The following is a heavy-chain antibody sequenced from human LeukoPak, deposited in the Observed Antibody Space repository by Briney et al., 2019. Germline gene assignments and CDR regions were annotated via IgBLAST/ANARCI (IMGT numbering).Heavy chain of an antibody. J-gene: IGHJ4*02. CDR3: ARGGSSWQSFDY. V-gene: IGHV4-4*07. D-gene: IGHD6-13*01. Sequence: SETLSLTCTVSGGSISSYYWSWIRQPAGKGLEWVGRIYTSGTTNYNPSLKSRVTMSVYTSKNQFSLKLSSVTAEDTAVYYCARGGSSWQSFDYWGQGTLVTVSS. CDR2: IYTSGTT. CDR1: GGSISSYY.